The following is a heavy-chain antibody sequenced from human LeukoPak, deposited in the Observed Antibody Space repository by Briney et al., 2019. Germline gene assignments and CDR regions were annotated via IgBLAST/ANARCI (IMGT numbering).Heavy chain of an antibody. CDR1: GFGFSNYD. J-gene: IGHJ4*02. D-gene: IGHD1-1*01. CDR3: AKSHRYNDY. V-gene: IGHV3-23*01. Sequence: PGGSLRLSCAASGFGFSNYDMTWVRQAPGKGLEWVSSITAGGSRTYYADSVKGRFTVSRDNSKAALYLQLDSLRAEDTAVYYCAKSHRYNDYWGQGTLVSVSS. CDR2: ITAGGSRT.